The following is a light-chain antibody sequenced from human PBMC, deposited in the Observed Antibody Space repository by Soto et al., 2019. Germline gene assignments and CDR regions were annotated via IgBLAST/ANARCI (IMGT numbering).Light chain of an antibody. CDR2: GAS. CDR3: QQYGSSRFT. J-gene: IGKJ3*01. CDR1: QSISSNY. Sequence: EIVLTQSPGTLSLSPGERATLSCRASQSISSNYLAWYQQKPGQAPRLLVYGASSSATGIPDRFSGSGSGTDFTLTISRLEPEDFAVYYCQQYGSSRFTFGPGTKVDFK. V-gene: IGKV3-20*01.